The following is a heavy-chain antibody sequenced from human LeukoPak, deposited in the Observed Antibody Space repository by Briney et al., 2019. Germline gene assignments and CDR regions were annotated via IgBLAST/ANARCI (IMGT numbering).Heavy chain of an antibody. D-gene: IGHD3-9*01. J-gene: IGHJ4*02. CDR2: IHYSEST. Sequence: PSETLSLTCTVSGGSISSSSYYWGWIRQSPGKGLEWIGNIHYSESTQYDPSLKSRVTISVDTSKNQFSLKLSSVTAADTAVYYCAGILTGYFDYWGQGTLVTVSS. CDR3: AGILTGYFDY. V-gene: IGHV4-39*01. CDR1: GGSISSSSYY.